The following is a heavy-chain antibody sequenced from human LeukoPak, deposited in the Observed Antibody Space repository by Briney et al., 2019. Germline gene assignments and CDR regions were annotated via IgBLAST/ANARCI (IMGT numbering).Heavy chain of an antibody. J-gene: IGHJ6*03. D-gene: IGHD2-21*02. CDR1: GFTFSSYW. CDR2: IKQDGSEK. Sequence: PGGSLRLSCAASGFTFSSYWMSWVRQAPGKGLEWVANIKQDGSEKYYVDSVKGRFTISRDNAKNSLYLQMNSLRAEDTAVYYCARDVCGGDCYSTYYSYYMDVWGKGTTVTVSS. V-gene: IGHV3-7*01. CDR3: ARDVCGGDCYSTYYSYYMDV.